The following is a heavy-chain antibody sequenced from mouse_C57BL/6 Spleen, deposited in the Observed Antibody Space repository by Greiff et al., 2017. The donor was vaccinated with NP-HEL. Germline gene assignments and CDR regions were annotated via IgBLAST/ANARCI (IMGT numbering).Heavy chain of an antibody. D-gene: IGHD2-2*01. Sequence: QVQLQQPGAELVKPGASVKLSCKASGYTFTSYWMHWVKQRPGQGLEWIGMIHPNSGSTNYNEKFKSKATLTVDKSSSTAYMQLSSLTSEVSAVYYCARGIAYGYDDGPGAYWGQGTLVTVSA. CDR1: GYTFTSYW. V-gene: IGHV1-64*01. CDR3: ARGIAYGYDDGPGAY. J-gene: IGHJ3*01. CDR2: IHPNSGST.